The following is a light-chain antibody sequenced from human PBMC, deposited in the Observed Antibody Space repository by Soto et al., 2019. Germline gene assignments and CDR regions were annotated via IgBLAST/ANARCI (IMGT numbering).Light chain of an antibody. CDR2: HAS. CDR1: QSISSW. J-gene: IGKJ1*01. V-gene: IGKV1-5*01. Sequence: DIHMTHSPSTLPAFLLDRVTITYGASQSISSWLAWYQQKPGTAPNLLIYHASNLRGGVPSRFSGGGSGTEFTLTISSLQPDDIATYSCQQYNSYSWTFGQGTKVDTK. CDR3: QQYNSYSWT.